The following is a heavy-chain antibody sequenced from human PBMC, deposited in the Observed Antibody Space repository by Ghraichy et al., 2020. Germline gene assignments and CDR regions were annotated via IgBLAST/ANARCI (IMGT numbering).Heavy chain of an antibody. Sequence: GGSLRLSCAASGFSFSSYAMNWVRQAPGKGLEWVSYISRTGTSIFYADSVKGRFTISRDNAKNSLYLQMNSLRDEDTAVYYCAVNRGWFGESLDAFDIWGQGTMVTVSS. D-gene: IGHD3-10*01. J-gene: IGHJ3*02. CDR1: GFSFSSYA. CDR3: AVNRGWFGESLDAFDI. CDR2: ISRTGTSI. V-gene: IGHV3-48*02.